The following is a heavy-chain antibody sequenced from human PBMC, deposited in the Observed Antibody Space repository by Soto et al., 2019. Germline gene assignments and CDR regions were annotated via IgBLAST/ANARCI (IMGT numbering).Heavy chain of an antibody. V-gene: IGHV3-53*01. J-gene: IGHJ6*02. D-gene: IGHD4-17*01. CDR1: GFTVSSNY. Sequence: PGGSLRLSSAASGFTVSSNYMSWVRQAPGKGLEWVSVIYSGGSTYYADSVKGRFTISRDNSKNTLYLQMNSLRAEDTAVYYCASTVTRASYYYGMDVWGQGTTVTVSS. CDR3: ASTVTRASYYYGMDV. CDR2: IYSGGST.